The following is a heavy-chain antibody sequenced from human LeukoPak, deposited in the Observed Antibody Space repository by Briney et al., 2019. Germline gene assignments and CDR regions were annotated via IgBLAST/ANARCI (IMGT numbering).Heavy chain of an antibody. CDR1: GGSINNGDFY. Sequence: SETLSLTCAVSGGSINNGDFYWTWIRQYPGKGLEWIEYIYSSGNTHYNPSLKSRVTISVDTSKNQFSLKLSSVTAADTAVYYCARHLRYYDSSGILGYFDYWGQGTLVTVSS. CDR3: ARHLRYYDSSGILGYFDY. V-gene: IGHV4-31*11. CDR2: IYSSGNT. J-gene: IGHJ4*02. D-gene: IGHD3-22*01.